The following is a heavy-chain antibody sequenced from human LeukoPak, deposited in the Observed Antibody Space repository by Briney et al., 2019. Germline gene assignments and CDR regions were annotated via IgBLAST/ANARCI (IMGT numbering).Heavy chain of an antibody. CDR2: INSDGSNT. CDR3: ARVDSSGWYHNDH. J-gene: IGHJ4*02. D-gene: IGHD6-19*01. CDR1: GFTFSSFW. V-gene: IGHV3-74*01. Sequence: QPGGSLRLSCAASGFTFSSFWMHWVRQAPGKGLVWVSRINSDGSNTNYADSVKGRFTISRDNAKNSLFLQMNSLRPEDTAVYYCARVDSSGWYHNDHWDQGTLVTVSS.